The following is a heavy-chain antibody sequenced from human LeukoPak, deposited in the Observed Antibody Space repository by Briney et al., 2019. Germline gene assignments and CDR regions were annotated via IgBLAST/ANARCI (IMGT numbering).Heavy chain of an antibody. Sequence: PSETLSLTCTVSGGSISSYYWSWIRQPPGKGLEWIGYIYTSGSTNYNPSLKSRVTISVDTSKNQCSLKLTSVTAADTAVYYCARRDSAMVLFDLWGQGTLVTVSS. J-gene: IGHJ4*02. CDR3: ARRDSAMVLFDL. V-gene: IGHV4-4*09. CDR1: GGSISSYY. D-gene: IGHD5-18*01. CDR2: IYTSGST.